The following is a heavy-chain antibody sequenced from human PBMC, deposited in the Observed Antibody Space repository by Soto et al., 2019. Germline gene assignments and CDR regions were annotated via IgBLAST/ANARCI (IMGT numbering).Heavy chain of an antibody. CDR1: GGSITTGGYF. J-gene: IGHJ4*02. CDR3: ARVVSGSYFNY. Sequence: QVQLQESGPGLVKASQTLSLSCTVSGGSITTGGYFCRRIRQHPGKGLEWIGYIYYSGTTHYNPSLKSRVTISVDTSKNQFSLKLSSVTAADTAVYYCARVVSGSYFNYWGQGTLVTVSS. CDR2: IYYSGTT. V-gene: IGHV4-31*03. D-gene: IGHD1-26*01.